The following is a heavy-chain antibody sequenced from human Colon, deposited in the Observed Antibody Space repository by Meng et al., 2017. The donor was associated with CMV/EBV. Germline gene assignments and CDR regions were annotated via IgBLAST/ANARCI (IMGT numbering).Heavy chain of an antibody. CDR3: ARDYCSSPSCYDYVLDV. CDR2: IKEDGSEK. Sequence: GGSLRLSCAASGFSFIGYGIHWVRQAPGKGLEWLANIKEDGSEKYYADSVKGRFTISRDNAKNSLYLHMNNLRAEDTAVYYCARDYCSSPSCYDYVLDVWGQGTTVTVSS. J-gene: IGHJ6*02. CDR1: GFSFIGYG. D-gene: IGHD2-2*01. V-gene: IGHV3-7*01.